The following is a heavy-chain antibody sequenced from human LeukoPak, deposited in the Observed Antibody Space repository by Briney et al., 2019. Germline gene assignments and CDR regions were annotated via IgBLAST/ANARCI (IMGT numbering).Heavy chain of an antibody. D-gene: IGHD2-15*01. CDR2: IYYSGST. Sequence: NPSQTLPLTCTVSGGSISSGDYYWSWIRQPPGKGLEWIGYIYYSGSTYYNPSLKSRVTISVDTSKNQFSLKLSSVSAADTAVYYCARVTVVANLYYMDVWGKGTTVTVSS. CDR1: GGSISSGDYY. J-gene: IGHJ6*03. V-gene: IGHV4-30-4*08. CDR3: ARVTVVANLYYMDV.